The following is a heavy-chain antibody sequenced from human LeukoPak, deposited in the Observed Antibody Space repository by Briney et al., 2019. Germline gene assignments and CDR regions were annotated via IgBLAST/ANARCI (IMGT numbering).Heavy chain of an antibody. J-gene: IGHJ5*02. Sequence: PSETLSLTCTVSGGSISSYYWSWIRQPPGKGLEWIGYIYYSGSTNYSPSLKSRVTISVDTSKNQFSLKLSSVTAADTAVYYCARDRSYEGLNWFDPWGQGTLVTVSS. CDR2: IYYSGST. CDR3: ARDRSYEGLNWFDP. CDR1: GGSISSYY. D-gene: IGHD5-18*01. V-gene: IGHV4-59*01.